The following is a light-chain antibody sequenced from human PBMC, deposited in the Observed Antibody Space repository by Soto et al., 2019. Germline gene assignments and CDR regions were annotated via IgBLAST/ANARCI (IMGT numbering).Light chain of an antibody. J-gene: IGLJ1*01. CDR2: EVT. CDR3: SSYATSNTRYV. CDR1: SSDVGRYHY. Sequence: QSVLTQPASVSGSPGQSITISCTGTSSDVGRYHYVSWYQHHPGKAPKLVIYEVTNRPPGVSNRFAGSKSGDTASLTISGLQAEGEADYYCSSYATSNTRYVFGTGTKSPS. V-gene: IGLV2-14*01.